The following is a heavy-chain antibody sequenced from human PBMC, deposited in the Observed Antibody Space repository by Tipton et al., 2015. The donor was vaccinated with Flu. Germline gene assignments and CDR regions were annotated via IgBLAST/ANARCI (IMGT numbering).Heavy chain of an antibody. Sequence: LRLSCTVSGDSISSDYYWAWIRQFPGKGLEWIGTVARTGDTIYNPSLKSRVTLSIDTSKNQFSLKMKSVTAADTAVYYCARLEVVVGATGGQGDYWGQGTLVTVSS. D-gene: IGHD1-26*01. J-gene: IGHJ4*02. CDR1: GDSISSDYY. V-gene: IGHV4-38-2*02. CDR3: ARLEVVVGATGGQGDY. CDR2: VARTGDT.